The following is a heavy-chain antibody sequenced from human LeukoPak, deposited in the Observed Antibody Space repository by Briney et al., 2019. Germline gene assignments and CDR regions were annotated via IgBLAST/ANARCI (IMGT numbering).Heavy chain of an antibody. V-gene: IGHV4-39*01. D-gene: IGHD2-15*01. J-gene: IGHJ4*02. Sequence: KPSETLSLTCTVSGGSISGSSYHWGWIRQPPGKGLEWIGSINCRGHTYYNPSLESRVAVSVDTSKNQFSLELSSVTAADTAVYYCATTGPKRSGGSCYYPFDYWGQGTLVTVSS. CDR1: GGSISGSSYH. CDR2: INCRGHT. CDR3: ATTGPKRSGGSCYYPFDY.